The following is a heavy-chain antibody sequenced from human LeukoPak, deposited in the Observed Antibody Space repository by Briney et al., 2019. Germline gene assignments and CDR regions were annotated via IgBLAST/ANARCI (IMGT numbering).Heavy chain of an antibody. CDR1: GGSVSSYY. D-gene: IGHD5-18*01. V-gene: IGHV4-59*08. Sequence: PSETLSLTCTVSGGSVSSYYWNWIRQPPGKGLEWIEHIYYSGSTNYNPSLESRVTISVDTSKNQFSLKLSSVTAADTAVYYCARSGYSYDLVDYWGQGTLVTVSS. J-gene: IGHJ4*02. CDR2: IYYSGST. CDR3: ARSGYSYDLVDY.